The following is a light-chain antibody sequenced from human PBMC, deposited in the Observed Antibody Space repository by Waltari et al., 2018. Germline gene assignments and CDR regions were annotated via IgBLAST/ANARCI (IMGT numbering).Light chain of an antibody. J-gene: IGLJ2*01. CDR2: AVS. Sequence: QSALTQHASVSGSPGQSINISCTGTSRDVGTYKRVSWYQQHPGKAPKLMIYAVSKRPSGVSDRFSGSKSGDMASLTISGLQPEDEAEYFCSSYAGSSKGVFGGGTKVTVL. CDR3: SSYAGSSKGV. CDR1: SRDVGTYKR. V-gene: IGLV2-23*02.